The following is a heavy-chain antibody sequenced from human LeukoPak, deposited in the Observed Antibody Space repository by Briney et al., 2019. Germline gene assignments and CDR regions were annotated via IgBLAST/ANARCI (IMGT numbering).Heavy chain of an antibody. D-gene: IGHD5-24*01. V-gene: IGHV3-23*01. CDR3: AKDRDGYNQLNWFDP. CDR2: ISSSGGST. J-gene: IGHJ5*02. CDR1: DFTFSTNP. Sequence: GGPLQLSVQPSDFTFSTNPMSGAGKAPGKGLKWASAISSSGGSTYYADSVKGRFTISRDNSKNTVYLQMSSLRAEDTAVYYCAKDRDGYNQLNWFDPWGQGTLVTVSS.